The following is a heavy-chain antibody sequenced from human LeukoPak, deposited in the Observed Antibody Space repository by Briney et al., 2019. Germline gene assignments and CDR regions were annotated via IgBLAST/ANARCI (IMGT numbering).Heavy chain of an antibody. Sequence: GESLKISCKASGYRFTSYWIGWVRQMPGKGLEWMGVIHPGEYERRYSPSFEGQVTISADKSISTAYMQWSSLKASDTAMYYCARRTDSGWKWFDPWGQGTLSPSPQ. J-gene: IGHJ5*02. V-gene: IGHV5-51*01. CDR2: IHPGEYER. CDR3: ARRTDSGWKWFDP. D-gene: IGHD6-25*01. CDR1: GYRFTSYW.